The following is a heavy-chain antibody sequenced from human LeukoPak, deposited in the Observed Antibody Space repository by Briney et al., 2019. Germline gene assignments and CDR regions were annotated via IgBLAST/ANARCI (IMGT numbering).Heavy chain of an antibody. CDR2: ISGSGGST. Sequence: GGSLRLSCAASGFTFSSYAMSWVRQAPGKGLEWVSAISGSGGSTYYADSVKGRFTISRDNSKNSLYLQMNSLRAEDTAVYYCARVAGYSYGPKWFDPWGQGTLVTVSS. V-gene: IGHV3-23*01. J-gene: IGHJ5*02. CDR1: GFTFSSYA. CDR3: ARVAGYSYGPKWFDP. D-gene: IGHD5-18*01.